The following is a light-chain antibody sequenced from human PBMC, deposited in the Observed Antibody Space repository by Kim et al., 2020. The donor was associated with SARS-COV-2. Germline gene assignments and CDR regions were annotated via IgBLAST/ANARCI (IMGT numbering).Light chain of an antibody. J-gene: IGLJ1*01. V-gene: IGLV2-11*01. CDR1: SSDVGGYNY. CDR3: CSYAGSYV. CDR2: DVS. Sequence: LGQSVTISSTGTSSDVGGYNYVSWYQQHPGKAPKLMIYDVSKRPSGVPDRFSGSKSGNTASLTISGLQAEDEADYYCCSYAGSYVFGTGTKVTVL.